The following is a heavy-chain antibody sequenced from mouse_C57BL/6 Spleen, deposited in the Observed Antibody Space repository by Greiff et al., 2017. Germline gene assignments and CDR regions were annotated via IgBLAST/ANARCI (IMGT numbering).Heavy chain of an antibody. D-gene: IGHD1-1*01. CDR3: ARDYGSSYWYFDV. CDR1: GYTFTNYW. V-gene: IGHV1-63*01. Sequence: QVQLQQSGAELVRPGTSVKMSCKASGYTFTNYWIGWAKQRPGHGLEWIGDIYPGGGYTNYNEKFKGKATLTADKSSSTAYIQFSSLTSEDSAIYYCARDYGSSYWYFDVWGTGTTVTVSS. J-gene: IGHJ1*03. CDR2: IYPGGGYT.